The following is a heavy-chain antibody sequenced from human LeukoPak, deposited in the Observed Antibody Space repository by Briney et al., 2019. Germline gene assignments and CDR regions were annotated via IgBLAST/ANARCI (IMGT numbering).Heavy chain of an antibody. D-gene: IGHD6-13*01. CDR1: GFTFSSYA. CDR3: AKAIAAADYFDY. J-gene: IGHJ4*02. V-gene: IGHV3-23*01. Sequence: GGSLRLSCAPSGFTFSSYAMSWVRQAPGKGLEWVSAISGSGGSTYYADCVKGRFTISRDNSKNTLYLQMNSLRAEDTVVYYCAKAIAAADYFDYWGQGTLVTVSS. CDR2: ISGSGGST.